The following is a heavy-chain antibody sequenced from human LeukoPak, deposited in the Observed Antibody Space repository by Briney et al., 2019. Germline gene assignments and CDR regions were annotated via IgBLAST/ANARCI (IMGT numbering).Heavy chain of an antibody. CDR2: IYTSGST. CDR3: ARENEESSGYFNDY. V-gene: IGHV4-4*07. J-gene: IGHJ4*02. Sequence: PSETLSLTCTVSGGSISSYYWSWIRQPAGKGLEWIGRIYTSGSTNYNPSLKSRVTMSVDTSKNQFSLKLSSVTAADTAVYFCARENEESSGYFNDYWGQGTLVTVSS. CDR1: GGSISSYY. D-gene: IGHD3-22*01.